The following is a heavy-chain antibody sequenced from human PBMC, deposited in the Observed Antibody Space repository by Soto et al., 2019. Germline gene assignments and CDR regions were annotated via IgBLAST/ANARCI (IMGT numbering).Heavy chain of an antibody. CDR1: GFTISPYT. J-gene: IGHJ4*02. V-gene: IGHV3-48*02. CDR3: ARERGAYYFDY. CDR2: IGSVSGDI. Sequence: EVQLVESGGGLVQPVGSLRLSCAASGFTISPYTMSWVRQAPGKGLEWVSYIGSVSGDIKYADSVKGRFTISRDNAKNALYLQLNSLRDEDSAVYYCARERGAYYFDYWGQGTLVTVSS. D-gene: IGHD3-16*01.